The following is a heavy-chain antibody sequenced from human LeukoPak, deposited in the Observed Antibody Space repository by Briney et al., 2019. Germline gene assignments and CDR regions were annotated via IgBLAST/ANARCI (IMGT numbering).Heavy chain of an antibody. CDR1: GFTFSSYA. J-gene: IGHJ5*02. V-gene: IGHV3-23*01. CDR3: AKGELAAAGPGDWFDP. D-gene: IGHD6-13*01. CDR2: ISGSGGST. Sequence: PGGSLRLSCAASGFTFSSYAMSWVRQAPGKGLEWVSAISGSGGSTYYADSVRGRFTISRDNSKNALYLQMNSLRAEDTAVYYCAKGELAAAGPGDWFDPWGQGTLVTVSS.